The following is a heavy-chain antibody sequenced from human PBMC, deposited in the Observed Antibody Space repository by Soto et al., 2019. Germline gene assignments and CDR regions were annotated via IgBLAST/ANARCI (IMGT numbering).Heavy chain of an antibody. Sequence: SETLSLTCTVSGGSISSGGYYWSWIRQHPGKGLEWIGYIYYSGSTYYNPSLKSRVTISVDTSKNQFSLKLSSVTAADTAVYYCARDRPSRRSVYATGDAFDIWGQGTMVTVSS. V-gene: IGHV4-31*03. CDR2: IYYSGST. CDR1: GGSISSGGYY. CDR3: ARDRPSRRSVYATGDAFDI. D-gene: IGHD2-8*01. J-gene: IGHJ3*02.